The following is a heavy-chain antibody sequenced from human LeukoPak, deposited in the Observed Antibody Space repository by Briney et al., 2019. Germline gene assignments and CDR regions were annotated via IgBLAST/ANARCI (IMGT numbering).Heavy chain of an antibody. CDR3: ASEGIAVAGNAFDI. D-gene: IGHD6-19*01. Sequence: SETLSLTCTVSGGSITSYYWSWIRQPPGMGLESLGYTHYSGSTNYNPSLKSRVTISVDTSTNQFSLKLSSVPAADTAVYYCASEGIAVAGNAFDIWGQGTMVTVSS. J-gene: IGHJ3*02. CDR2: THYSGST. CDR1: GGSITSYY. V-gene: IGHV4-59*01.